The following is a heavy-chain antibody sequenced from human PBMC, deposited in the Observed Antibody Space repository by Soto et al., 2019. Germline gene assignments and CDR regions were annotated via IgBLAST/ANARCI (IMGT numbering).Heavy chain of an antibody. D-gene: IGHD2-2*01. J-gene: IGHJ4*02. CDR2: IWYDGSNK. V-gene: IGHV3-33*01. Sequence: GGSLRLSCAASGLTFSSYGMHWVRQAPGKGLEWVAVIWYDGSNKYYADSVKGRFTISRDNSKNTLYMQMNSLRAEDTAMYYCASQYCSSSRCYAVYWGQGTLVTVSS. CDR1: GLTFSSYG. CDR3: ASQYCSSSRCYAVY.